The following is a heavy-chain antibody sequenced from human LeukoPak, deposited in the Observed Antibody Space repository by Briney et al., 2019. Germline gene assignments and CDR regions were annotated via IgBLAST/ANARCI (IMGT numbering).Heavy chain of an antibody. CDR3: ARSQAYRSSSSVDY. CDR1: GYSFTSYW. D-gene: IGHD6-6*01. Sequence: GESLKIPCKASGYSFTSYWIGWVRQMPGKGREWMGIIYPGDSDTRYSPSFQGPVTISADKSISTAYLHWSSLKASDTAMYYCARSQAYRSSSSVDYWGQGTLVPVSS. CDR2: IYPGDSDT. V-gene: IGHV5-51*01. J-gene: IGHJ4*02.